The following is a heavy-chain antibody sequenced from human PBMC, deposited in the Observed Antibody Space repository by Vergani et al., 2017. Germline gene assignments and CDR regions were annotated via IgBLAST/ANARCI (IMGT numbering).Heavy chain of an antibody. CDR2: IRYDGSNK. J-gene: IGHJ6*02. V-gene: IGHV3-30*02. CDR1: GFTFSSYG. D-gene: IGHD3-10*01. CDR3: AKNLGSGSYGYYYGIDV. Sequence: QVQLVESGGGVVQPGGSLRLSCAASGFTFSSYGMHWVRQAPGKGLEWVAFIRYDGSNKYYADSVKGRFTISRDNSKNTLYLQMNSLRAEDTAVYYCAKNLGSGSYGYYYGIDVWGQGTTVTVSS.